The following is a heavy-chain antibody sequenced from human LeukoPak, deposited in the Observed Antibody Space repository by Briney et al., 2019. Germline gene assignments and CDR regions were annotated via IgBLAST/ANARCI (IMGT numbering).Heavy chain of an antibody. Sequence: PGASLRLSCAASGFTFNNYAMSWVRQAPGKGLEWVGFIRSKAYGGTTEYAASVKGRFTISRDDSKSIAYLQMNSLKTEDTAVYYCTRDTTLPHYYDSSGYFHWGQGTLVTVSS. V-gene: IGHV3-49*02. D-gene: IGHD3-22*01. CDR1: GFTFNNYA. CDR2: IRSKAYGGTT. J-gene: IGHJ4*02. CDR3: TRDTTLPHYYDSSGYFH.